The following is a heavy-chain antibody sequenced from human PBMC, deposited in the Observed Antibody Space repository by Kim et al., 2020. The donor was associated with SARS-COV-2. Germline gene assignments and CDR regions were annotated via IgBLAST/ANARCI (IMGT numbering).Heavy chain of an antibody. CDR2: IIPIFGTA. Sequence: SVKVSCKASGGTFSSYAISWVRQAPGQGLEWMGGIIPIFGTANYAQKFQGRVTITADESTSTAYMELSSLRSEDTAVYYCARLISSGYGDFDYWGQGTLVTVSS. J-gene: IGHJ4*02. CDR3: ARLISSGYGDFDY. D-gene: IGHD3-22*01. CDR1: GGTFSSYA. V-gene: IGHV1-69*13.